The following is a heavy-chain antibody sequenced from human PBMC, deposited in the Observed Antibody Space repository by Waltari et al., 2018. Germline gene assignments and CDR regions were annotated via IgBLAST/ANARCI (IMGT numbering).Heavy chain of an antibody. J-gene: IGHJ4*02. CDR1: GGPIRRSGYY. Sequence: QLELQESGTGLVKPSETLSLTCSVPGGPIRRSGYYWVWSRQPPGKGLEWIGSIYYSGTTYYNPSLNSRVTISVDTSKNQFSLKLTSVTAADTAMYFCARQSYYDESGHDWGQGTLVTVSS. V-gene: IGHV4-39*01. CDR3: ARQSYYDESGHD. CDR2: IYYSGTT. D-gene: IGHD3-22*01.